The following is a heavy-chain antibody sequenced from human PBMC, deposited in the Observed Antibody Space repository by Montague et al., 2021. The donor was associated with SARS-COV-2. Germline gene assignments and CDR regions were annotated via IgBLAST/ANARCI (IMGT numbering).Heavy chain of an antibody. CDR3: ARSSSLVAHRIDV. V-gene: IGHV4-4*02. CDR2: IYHSGNT. D-gene: IGHD2-8*02. J-gene: IGHJ4*01. CDR1: GGSISSSNW. Sequence: SETLSLTCAVSGGSISSSNWWRWVRQPPRKELEWFGEIYHSGNTNYNPPLQSRFTISVDKSKNQLSLRLSSVTAADTAVYYCARSSSLVAHRIDVWGQGTQVTVSS.